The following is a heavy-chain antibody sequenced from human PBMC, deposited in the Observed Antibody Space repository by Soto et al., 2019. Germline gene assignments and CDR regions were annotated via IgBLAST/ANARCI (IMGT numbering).Heavy chain of an antibody. CDR1: GYTFTSYY. D-gene: IGHD3-16*02. V-gene: IGHV1-46*01. Sequence: VSVKVSCKASGYTFTSYYMHWVRQAPGQGLEWMGIINPSGGSTSYAQKFQGRVTMTRDTSTSTVYMELSSLRSEDTAVYYCARDGSMITFGGVIGLFDYWGQGTLVTVSS. CDR2: INPSGGST. CDR3: ARDGSMITFGGVIGLFDY. J-gene: IGHJ4*02.